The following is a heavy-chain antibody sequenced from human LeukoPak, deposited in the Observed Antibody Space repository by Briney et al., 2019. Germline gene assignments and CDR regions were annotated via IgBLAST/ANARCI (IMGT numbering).Heavy chain of an antibody. D-gene: IGHD3-22*01. CDR2: IYYSGST. CDR1: GGSTSSSSYY. CDR3: ARHGYYDSSGYYRDAFDI. V-gene: IGHV4-39*01. J-gene: IGHJ3*02. Sequence: PSETLSLTCTVSGGSTSSSSYYWGWIRQPPGKGLEWIGSIYYSGSTYYNPSLKSRVTISVDTSKNQFSLKLSSVTAADTAVYYCARHGYYDSSGYYRDAFDIWGQGTMVTVSS.